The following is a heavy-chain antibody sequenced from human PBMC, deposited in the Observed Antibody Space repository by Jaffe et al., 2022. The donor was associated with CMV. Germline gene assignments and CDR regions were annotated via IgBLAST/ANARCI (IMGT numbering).Heavy chain of an antibody. CDR2: IYYSGST. Sequence: QVQLQESGPGLVKPSQTLSLTCTVSGGSISSGGYYWSWIRQHPGKGLEWIGYIYYSGSTYYNPSLKSRVTISVDTSKNQFSLKLSSVTAADTAVYYCARDMEYCSSTSCHEPTNAFDIWGQGTMVTVSS. V-gene: IGHV4-31*03. D-gene: IGHD2-2*01. CDR3: ARDMEYCSSTSCHEPTNAFDI. CDR1: GGSISSGGYY. J-gene: IGHJ3*02.